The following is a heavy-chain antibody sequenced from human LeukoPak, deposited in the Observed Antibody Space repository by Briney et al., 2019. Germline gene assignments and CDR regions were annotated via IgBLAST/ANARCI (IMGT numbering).Heavy chain of an antibody. Sequence: ASVKVSCKASGYTFTGYYMHWVRQATGQGLEWMGWMNPNSGNTGYAQKFQDRVTMTRNTSISTVYMELSSLRSDDTAVYYCARVGLGSFGPYYFDYWGQGTLVTVSS. J-gene: IGHJ4*02. D-gene: IGHD1-26*01. CDR3: ARVGLGSFGPYYFDY. CDR2: MNPNSGNT. V-gene: IGHV1-8*02. CDR1: GYTFTGYY.